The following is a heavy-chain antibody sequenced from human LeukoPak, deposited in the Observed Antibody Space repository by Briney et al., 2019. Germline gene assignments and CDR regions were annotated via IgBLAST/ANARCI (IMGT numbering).Heavy chain of an antibody. J-gene: IGHJ4*02. D-gene: IGHD1-1*01. V-gene: IGHV1-2*02. CDR3: ARKMRPATTTLVAY. Sequence: ASVQVSCKASGYIFTGYWIHWVRQAPGQGLEWMGFINPNSGNTNYAQKFQGRVTMTRDTSISTAYMELSSLTSDDTAVYYCARKMRPATTTLVAYWGQGTLVTVSS. CDR1: GYIFTGYW. CDR2: INPNSGNT.